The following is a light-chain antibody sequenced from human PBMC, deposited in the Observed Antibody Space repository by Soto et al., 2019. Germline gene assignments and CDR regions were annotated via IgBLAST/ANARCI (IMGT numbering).Light chain of an antibody. CDR3: LLSYSGVWRV. CDR2: DTT. J-gene: IGLJ3*02. Sequence: QAVVTQETSVTVSPGGTVTLTCGSSTGAVTSGHYPYWFQQKPGQAPRTLIYDTTNKHSWTPARFSGSLLGGKAALTLSGAQPEDEAEYSCLLSYSGVWRVFGGGTKLTVL. V-gene: IGLV7-46*01. CDR1: TGAVTSGHY.